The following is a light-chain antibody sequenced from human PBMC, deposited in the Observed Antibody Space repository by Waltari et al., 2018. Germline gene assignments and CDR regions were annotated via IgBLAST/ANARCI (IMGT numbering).Light chain of an antibody. CDR1: VLYSSNNKNY. V-gene: IGKV4-1*01. CDR2: WAS. Sequence: VLYSSNNKNYLAWYQQKPGHPPKLLIYWASTRESGVPDRFSGSGSGTDFTLTISSLQAEDVAVYYCQQYYSTPWTFGQGTKVEIK. CDR3: QQYYSTPWT. J-gene: IGKJ1*01.